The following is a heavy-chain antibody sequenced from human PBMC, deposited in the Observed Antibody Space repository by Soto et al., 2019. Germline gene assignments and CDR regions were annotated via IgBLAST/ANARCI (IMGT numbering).Heavy chain of an antibody. CDR3: ARSVEGNFDS. D-gene: IGHD6-19*01. V-gene: IGHV3-48*01. Sequence: EVQLVESGGGLVRPGESLRLSCAASGFKFDIYSMNWIRQAPGKGLEWVSYITSDTLTIRYADSVRGRFIISRDNAGNSVFLQMNRLRAEATATYYCARSVEGNFDSWGQGALVTVSS. CDR2: ITSDTLTI. CDR1: GFKFDIYS. J-gene: IGHJ4*02.